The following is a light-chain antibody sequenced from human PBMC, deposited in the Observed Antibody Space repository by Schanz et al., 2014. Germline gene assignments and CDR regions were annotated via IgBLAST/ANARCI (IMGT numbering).Light chain of an antibody. CDR2: AAS. Sequence: DIQMTQSPSAMSASVGDRVTITCRASQGINNYLAWFQQKPGKAPKPLIYAASSLQSGVPSRFSGSGSGTDFTLTISSLQTEDFATYYCQQSYRTPWTFGQGTKVEIK. J-gene: IGKJ1*01. V-gene: IGKV1-39*01. CDR3: QQSYRTPWT. CDR1: QGINNY.